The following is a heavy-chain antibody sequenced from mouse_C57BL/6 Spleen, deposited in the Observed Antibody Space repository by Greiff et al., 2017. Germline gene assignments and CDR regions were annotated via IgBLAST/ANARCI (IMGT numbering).Heavy chain of an antibody. J-gene: IGHJ2*01. D-gene: IGHD1-1*01. CDR2: ISSGGGYT. Sequence: VQLKESGGDLVKPGGSLKLSCAASGFTFSSYGMPWVRQTPDKSLEWVATISSGGGYTYYPDSVKGRFTISRDNAKNTLYLQMSSLKSEDTAMYYCAVTTVVAEGYYFDDWGQGTTLTVSS. V-gene: IGHV5-6*01. CDR1: GFTFSSYG. CDR3: AVTTVVAEGYYFDD.